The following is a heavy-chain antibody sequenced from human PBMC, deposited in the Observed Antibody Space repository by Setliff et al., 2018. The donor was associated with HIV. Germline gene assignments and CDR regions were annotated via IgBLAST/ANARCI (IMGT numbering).Heavy chain of an antibody. CDR1: GGSIDNNKYY. J-gene: IGHJ5*02. CDR3: ASRIYYYDESRVLREEGFVP. D-gene: IGHD3-22*01. CDR2: IYHTGRT. V-gene: IGHV4-39*01. Sequence: TLSLTCSVSGGSIDNNKYYWTWIRQPPGKGLEWTGSIYHTGRTYYNRSLESRLTIPIDTSKNQFSLKLTSVTAADTAMYYCASRIYYYDESRVLREEGFVPWGQGTLVTVSS.